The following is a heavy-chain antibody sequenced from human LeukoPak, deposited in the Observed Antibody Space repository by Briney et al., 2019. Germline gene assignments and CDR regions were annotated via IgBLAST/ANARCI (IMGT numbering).Heavy chain of an antibody. D-gene: IGHD3-3*01. CDR3: ASYDFWSGSSFDY. V-gene: IGHV3-21*01. J-gene: IGHJ4*02. Sequence: GGSLRLSCAASGFTFSSYSMNWVRQAPGKGLEWVSSISSSSSYIYYADSVKGRFTISRDNAKNSLCLQMNSLRAEDTAVYYCASYDFWSGSSFDYWGQGTLVTVSS. CDR1: GFTFSSYS. CDR2: ISSSSSYI.